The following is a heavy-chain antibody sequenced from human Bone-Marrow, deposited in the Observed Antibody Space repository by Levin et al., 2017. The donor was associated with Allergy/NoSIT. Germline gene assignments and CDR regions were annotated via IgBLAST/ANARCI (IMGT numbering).Heavy chain of an antibody. V-gene: IGHV3-7*01. CDR2: INHDGSQE. D-gene: IGHD1-26*01. Sequence: QPGGSLRLSCAASGFTFTTSWMIWARQAPGKGLEWVAIINHDGSQEFYVDSVKGRFTISRDNAKNSLYLQMNSLRAEDTAVYYCAKAGYYNFDYWGQGTLVTVSS. J-gene: IGHJ4*02. CDR3: AKAGYYNFDY. CDR1: GFTFTTSW.